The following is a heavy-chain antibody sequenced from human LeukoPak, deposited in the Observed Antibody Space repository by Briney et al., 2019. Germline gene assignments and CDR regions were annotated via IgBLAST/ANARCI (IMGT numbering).Heavy chain of an antibody. V-gene: IGHV3-11*04. J-gene: IGHJ4*02. CDR1: GGSLSSYY. CDR2: ISSSGSTI. Sequence: LSLTCIVSGGSLSSYYWSWIRQAPGKGLEGVSYISSSGSTIYYADSVKGRFTISRDNAKNSLYLQMDSLRAEDTAVYYCARVLSPEYSSSWFYFDYWGQGTLVTVSS. CDR3: ARVLSPEYSSSWFYFDY. D-gene: IGHD6-13*01.